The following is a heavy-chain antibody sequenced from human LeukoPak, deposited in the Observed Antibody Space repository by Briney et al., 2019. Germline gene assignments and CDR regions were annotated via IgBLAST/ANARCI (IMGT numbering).Heavy chain of an antibody. CDR2: IYYSGST. CDR3: AGGYSSVRYYYGMDV. D-gene: IGHD6-19*01. CDR1: GGSISSSSYY. J-gene: IGHJ6*02. Sequence: TSETLSLTCTVSGGSISSSSYYWGWIRQPPGKGLEWIGGIYYSGSTYYNPSLKSRVTISVDTSKNQFSLKLSSVTAADTAVYYCAGGYSSVRYYYGMDVWGQGTTVTVSS. V-gene: IGHV4-39*01.